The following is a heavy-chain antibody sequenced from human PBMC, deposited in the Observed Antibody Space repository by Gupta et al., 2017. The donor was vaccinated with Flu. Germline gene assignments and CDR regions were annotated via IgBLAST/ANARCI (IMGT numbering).Heavy chain of an antibody. D-gene: IGHD2-2*02. Sequence: QVQLVQSGAEVKKPGASVKVSCKASESTFTAYYIQWVRQAPGQGLEWMGRINPHSGTTNYEQKFQGRVTVTMDTSISTAYMDLSRLRSDDTAVYYCAREKHCSTSSCYRWFDPWGQGTLVTVSS. CDR3: AREKHCSTSSCYRWFDP. CDR2: INPHSGTT. V-gene: IGHV1-2*06. J-gene: IGHJ5*02. CDR1: ESTFTAYY.